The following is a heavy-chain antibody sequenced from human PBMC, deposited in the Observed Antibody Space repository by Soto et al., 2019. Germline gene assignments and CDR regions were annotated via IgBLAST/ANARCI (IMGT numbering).Heavy chain of an antibody. CDR3: ARAVRGGDRGDWFAP. Sequence: QVQLQESGPGLVKPSQTLSLTCTVSGGSISSDSYFWSWIRQHPGEGLEWIGHVPYSATTYYNPSLTSRVSISVDTSKNQFSLKLSSVTAADTAIYYCARAVRGGDRGDWFAPWGQGTLVTVSS. CDR2: VPYSATT. CDR1: GGSISSDSYF. V-gene: IGHV4-31*03. J-gene: IGHJ5*02. D-gene: IGHD2-21*02.